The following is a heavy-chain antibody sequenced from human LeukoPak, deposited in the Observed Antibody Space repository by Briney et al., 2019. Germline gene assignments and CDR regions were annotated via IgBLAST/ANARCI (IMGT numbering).Heavy chain of an antibody. CDR2: SGST. V-gene: IGHV4-34*01. Sequence: SGSTNYNPSLKSRVTISVDTSKNQFSLKLSSVTAADTAVYYCARSGSYGSGSYQYYFDYWGQGTLVTVSS. D-gene: IGHD3-10*01. J-gene: IGHJ4*02. CDR3: ARSGSYGSGSYQYYFDY.